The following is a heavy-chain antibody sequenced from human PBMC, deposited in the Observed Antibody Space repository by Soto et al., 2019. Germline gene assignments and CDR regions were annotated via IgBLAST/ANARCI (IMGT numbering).Heavy chain of an antibody. CDR2: INAGNGNT. Sequence: GASVKVSCKASGYTFTSYGISWVRQAPGQRLEWMGWINAGNGNTKYSQKFQGRVTITRDTSASTAYLELSSLRSEDTAVYYCARDRGIAVAGTNYWGQGTLVTVSS. CDR3: ARDRGIAVAGTNY. V-gene: IGHV1-3*01. J-gene: IGHJ4*02. CDR1: GYTFTSYG. D-gene: IGHD6-19*01.